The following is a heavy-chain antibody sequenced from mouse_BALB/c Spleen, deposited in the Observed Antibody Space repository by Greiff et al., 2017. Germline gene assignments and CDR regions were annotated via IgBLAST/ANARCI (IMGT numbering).Heavy chain of an antibody. D-gene: IGHD3-1*01. V-gene: IGHV1-7*01. CDR3: ARSGSLAY. Sequence: VQLVESGAELAKPGASVKMSCKASGYTFTSYWMHWVKQRPGQGLEWIGYINPSTGYTEYNQKFKDKATLTADKSSSTAYMQLSSLTSEDSAVYYCARSGSLAYWGQGTLVTVSA. J-gene: IGHJ3*01. CDR1: GYTFTSYW. CDR2: INPSTGYT.